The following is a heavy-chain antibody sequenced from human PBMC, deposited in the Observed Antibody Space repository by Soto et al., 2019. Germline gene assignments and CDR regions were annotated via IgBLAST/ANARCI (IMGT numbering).Heavy chain of an antibody. CDR3: ARDRAAADAFDI. CDR2: INHSGST. D-gene: IGHD6-13*01. CDR1: GGSFSGYY. V-gene: IGHV4-34*01. Sequence: SETLSLTCAVYGGSFSGYYWSWIRQPPGKGLEWIGEINHSGSTNYNPSLKSRVTISVGTSKNQFSLKLSSVTAADTAVYYCARDRAAADAFDIWGQGTMVTVSS. J-gene: IGHJ3*02.